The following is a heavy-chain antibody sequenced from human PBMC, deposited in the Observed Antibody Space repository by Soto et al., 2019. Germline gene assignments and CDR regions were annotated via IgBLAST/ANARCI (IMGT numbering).Heavy chain of an antibody. CDR2: IIPIFGTA. Sequence: SVKVSCKASGGTFSSYAISWLRQAPGQGLEWMGGIIPIFGTANYAQKFQGRVTITADESTSTAYMELSSLRSEDTAVYYCARVGSMITFGGVIAPYYYGMDVWGQGTTVTAP. V-gene: IGHV1-69*13. CDR3: ARVGSMITFGGVIAPYYYGMDV. CDR1: GGTFSSYA. J-gene: IGHJ6*02. D-gene: IGHD3-16*02.